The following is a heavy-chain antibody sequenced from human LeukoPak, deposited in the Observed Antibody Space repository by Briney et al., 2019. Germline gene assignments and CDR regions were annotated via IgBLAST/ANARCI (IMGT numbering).Heavy chain of an antibody. D-gene: IGHD4-23*01. CDR3: ARTGVTLEFAFDI. V-gene: IGHV5-51*01. Sequence: PGESLKISCKGSGFTFTSYWIGWVRQMPGKGLEWMGIIYPGDSDTRYSPSFQGQVTISADKSISTAYLQWSSLKASDTAMYHCARTGVTLEFAFDIWGQGTMVTVSS. CDR1: GFTFTSYW. J-gene: IGHJ3*02. CDR2: IYPGDSDT.